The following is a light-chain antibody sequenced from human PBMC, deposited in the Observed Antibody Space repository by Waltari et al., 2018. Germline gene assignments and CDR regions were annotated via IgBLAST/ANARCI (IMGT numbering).Light chain of an antibody. Sequence: QSGLTQPAPVSGSPGPSITVSCTGTSRDVGNYNLVSWYQQYPGKAPKLMVYEVTKRTSGVSDRFSGSKSGNTASLTISGLQSEDEADYYCCSYAGLGIYVFGTGTKVTVL. CDR3: CSYAGLGIYV. CDR2: EVT. CDR1: SRDVGNYNL. J-gene: IGLJ1*01. V-gene: IGLV2-23*02.